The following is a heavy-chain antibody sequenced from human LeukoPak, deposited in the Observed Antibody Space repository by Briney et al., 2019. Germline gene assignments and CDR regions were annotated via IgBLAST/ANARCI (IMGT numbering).Heavy chain of an antibody. D-gene: IGHD3-3*01. V-gene: IGHV3-23*01. CDR3: SEAPPRFLRCPDLDY. Sequence: GGSLRLSCVASGFTFNTYAMTWVRQAPGKGLEWVSAIGGSGSITYHTDSVKGRFTISRDNSKNTLYLQMNILRAEDTAVYYLSEAPPRFLRCPDLDYWGQGTLVTVSS. CDR1: GFTFNTYA. CDR2: IGGSGSIT. J-gene: IGHJ4*02.